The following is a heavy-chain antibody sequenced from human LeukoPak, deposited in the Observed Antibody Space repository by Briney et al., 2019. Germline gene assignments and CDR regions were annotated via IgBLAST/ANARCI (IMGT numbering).Heavy chain of an antibody. CDR1: GFTVSSNY. CDR3: ARDPYSSSWYGGY. J-gene: IGHJ4*02. V-gene: IGHV3-11*01. Sequence: PGGSLRLSCAASGFTVSSNYMSWVRQAPGKGLEWVSYISSSGSTIYYADSVKGRFTISRDNAKNSLYLQMNSLRAEDTAVYYCARDPYSSSWYGGYWGQGTLVTVSS. CDR2: ISSSGSTI. D-gene: IGHD6-13*01.